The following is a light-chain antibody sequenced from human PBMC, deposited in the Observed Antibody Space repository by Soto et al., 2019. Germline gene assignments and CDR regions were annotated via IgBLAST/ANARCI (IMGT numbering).Light chain of an antibody. V-gene: IGKV3-11*01. Sequence: EIFLTQSPDTLSLSPGERATLSCRATQSVTNYIAWYQQRPGQAPRLLIYDASNRASGVPAKFSGSGSGTDFTLTISYLEPADFGLYYCQQRLNWPPNFGQGTKVEIK. CDR3: QQRLNWPPN. J-gene: IGKJ1*01. CDR1: QSVTNY. CDR2: DAS.